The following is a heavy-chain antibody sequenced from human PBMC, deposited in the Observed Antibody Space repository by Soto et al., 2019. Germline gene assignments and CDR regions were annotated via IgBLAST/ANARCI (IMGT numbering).Heavy chain of an antibody. J-gene: IGHJ4*02. Sequence: GESLKISCKGSGYIFTSYWIGCVRQMPGKGLEWMGIIYPGDSDTRYSPSFQGQVTISADKSISTAYLKWSSLKASDTAMYYCARHVRARPNLVIPGRRATVYQDYWGQGTLV. CDR1: GYIFTSYW. CDR2: IYPGDSDT. CDR3: ARHVRARPNLVIPGRRATVYQDY. D-gene: IGHD2-8*01. V-gene: IGHV5-51*01.